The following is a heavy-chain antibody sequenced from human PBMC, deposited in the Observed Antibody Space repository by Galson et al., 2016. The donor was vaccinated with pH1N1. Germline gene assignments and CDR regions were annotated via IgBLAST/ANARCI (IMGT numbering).Heavy chain of an antibody. CDR3: AREMRFGELGVWFDP. CDR2: IKQDGSEK. V-gene: IGHV3-7*01. D-gene: IGHD3-10*01. Sequence: SLRLSCADSGFTFSSYWMSWVRQAPGKGLEWVANIKQDGSEKYYVDFVKGRFTISRDNAKNSLYLQMNSLRAEDTAVYYCAREMRFGELGVWFDPWGQGTLVTVSS. CDR1: GFTFSSYW. J-gene: IGHJ5*02.